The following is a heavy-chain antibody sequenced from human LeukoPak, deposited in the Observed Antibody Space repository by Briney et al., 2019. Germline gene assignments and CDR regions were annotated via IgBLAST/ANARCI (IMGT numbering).Heavy chain of an antibody. Sequence: SETLSLTCTVSGGSISSSSYYWGWIRQPPGKGLEWIGSIYYSGSTYYNPSLKSRVTISVDTSKNQFSLKLSAVTAADTAVYYCASVRRGFGESSKYYSYYYMDVWGNGTTVTISS. CDR2: IYYSGST. V-gene: IGHV4-39*01. J-gene: IGHJ6*03. CDR3: ASVRRGFGESSKYYSYYYMDV. D-gene: IGHD3-10*01. CDR1: GGSISSSSYY.